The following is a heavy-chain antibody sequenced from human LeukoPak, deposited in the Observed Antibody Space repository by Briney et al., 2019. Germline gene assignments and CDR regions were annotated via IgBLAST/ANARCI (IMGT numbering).Heavy chain of an antibody. D-gene: IGHD3-10*01. J-gene: IGHJ4*02. CDR3: ARGPRRSWFGTIQAVDY. Sequence: ASVKVSCKASRYTFTGYYMHWVRQAPGQGLAWMGWINPNSGGTNYAQKFQGRVTMTRDTSISTAYMELSRLRSDDTAVYYCARGPRRSWFGTIQAVDYWGQGTLVTVSS. V-gene: IGHV1-2*02. CDR1: RYTFTGYY. CDR2: INPNSGGT.